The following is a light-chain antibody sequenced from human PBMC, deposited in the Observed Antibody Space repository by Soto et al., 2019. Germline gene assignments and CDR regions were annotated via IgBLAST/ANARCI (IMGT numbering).Light chain of an antibody. CDR3: QQYNTSTPLT. Sequence: MTQSPSTLSASPGDRATLSCRASQTVRSHLSWYQQRPGQAPRLLIIGAATRATSIPARSIGTGTGTEFTLPISSRQPEEYAANYYQQYNTSTPLTFGQGTQVDIK. CDR1: QTVRSH. J-gene: IGKJ1*01. V-gene: IGKV3-15*01. CDR2: GAA.